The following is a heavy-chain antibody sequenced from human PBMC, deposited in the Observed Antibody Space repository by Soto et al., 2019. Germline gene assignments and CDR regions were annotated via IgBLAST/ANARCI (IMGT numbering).Heavy chain of an antibody. J-gene: IGHJ3*01. CDR1: GFTFSSND. D-gene: IGHD3-22*01. Sequence: EVPLVESGGGLIQPGGSLRLSCAASGFTFSSNDMNWVRRAPGKGLEWVSLIYSGGSTYYADSVKGRFTISRDNSKNTLYLQMSSLRAEDTAVYYCATRPLLPGAPWGQGTMVTVSS. CDR3: ATRPLLPGAP. V-gene: IGHV3-53*01. CDR2: IYSGGST.